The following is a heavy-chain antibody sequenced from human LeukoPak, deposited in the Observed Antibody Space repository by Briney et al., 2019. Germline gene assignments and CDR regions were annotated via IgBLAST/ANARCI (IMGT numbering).Heavy chain of an antibody. CDR1: GGSISSYY. J-gene: IGHJ6*03. CDR3: ARTTEGGYTYDYFYYYYMDV. Sequence: PSETLSLTCTVSGGSISSYYWSWIRQPPGKGLEWIGYIYYSGSTNYNPSLKSRVAISVDTSKNQFSLKLSSVTAADTAVYYCARTTEGGYTYDYFYYYYMDVWGIGTTVTISS. V-gene: IGHV4-59*01. CDR2: IYYSGST. D-gene: IGHD5-18*01.